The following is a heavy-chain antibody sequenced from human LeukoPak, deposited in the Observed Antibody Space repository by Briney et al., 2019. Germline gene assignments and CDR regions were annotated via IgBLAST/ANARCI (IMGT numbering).Heavy chain of an antibody. Sequence: GASVKVSCKASGYSFTTYAMNWVRQAPGQGLEWMGWVNTNTGNPTYAQGFTGRFAFSLDTSVSTAYLQISSLKAEDTAVYYCARKERHQRGTHFDYWGQGSLVTVSS. CDR3: ARKERHQRGTHFDY. V-gene: IGHV7-4-1*02. CDR1: GYSFTTYA. J-gene: IGHJ4*02. CDR2: VNTNTGNP. D-gene: IGHD1-14*01.